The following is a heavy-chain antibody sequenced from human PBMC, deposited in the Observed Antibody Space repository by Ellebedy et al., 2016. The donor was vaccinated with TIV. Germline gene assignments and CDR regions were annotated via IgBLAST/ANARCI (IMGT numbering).Heavy chain of an antibody. CDR1: GYTFTGYY. CDR2: INPNSGGT. J-gene: IGHJ4*02. V-gene: IGHV1-2*02. CDR3: ARYYYDSSGYYSLFDY. D-gene: IGHD3-22*01. Sequence: ASVKVSXXASGYTFTGYYMHWVRQAPGQGLEWMGWINPNSGGTNYAQKFQGRVTMTRDTSISTAYMELSRLRSDDTAVYYCARYYYDSSGYYSLFDYWGQGTLVTVSS.